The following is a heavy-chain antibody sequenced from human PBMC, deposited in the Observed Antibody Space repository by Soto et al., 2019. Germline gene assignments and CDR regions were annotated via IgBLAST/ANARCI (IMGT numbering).Heavy chain of an antibody. Sequence: GGSLRLSCAASGFTFNSYALSWVRQAPGKGLEWVSAISGSGGSTYYADSVKGRFTISRDNSKNTLYLQMNSPRAEATALYYCAKDRSSSNPWGQGTLVTVSS. D-gene: IGHD6-13*01. CDR3: AKDRSSSNP. J-gene: IGHJ5*02. CDR1: GFTFNSYA. CDR2: ISGSGGST. V-gene: IGHV3-23*01.